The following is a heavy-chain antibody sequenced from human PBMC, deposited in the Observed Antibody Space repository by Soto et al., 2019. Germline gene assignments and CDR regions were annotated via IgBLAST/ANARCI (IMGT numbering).Heavy chain of an antibody. CDR2: IWYDGSNK. D-gene: IGHD4-17*01. V-gene: IGHV3-33*01. CDR3: ASPGYGDWRYMDV. Sequence: GGPLRLSCAASGFTFSSYGMHRVRQAPGKGLEWVAVIWYDGSNKYYADAVKGRFTISRDNSKNKLYLQMNSLRAEDTAVYYCASPGYGDWRYMDVWGKGTTVTVSS. J-gene: IGHJ6*03. CDR1: GFTFSSYG.